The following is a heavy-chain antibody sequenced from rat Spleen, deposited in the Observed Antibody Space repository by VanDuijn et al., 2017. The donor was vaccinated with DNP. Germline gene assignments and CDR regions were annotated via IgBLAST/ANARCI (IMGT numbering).Heavy chain of an antibody. Sequence: EVQLVESGGGLVQPGRSLKLSCAASGFTFSNYDMAWVRQAPTKGLEWVACIGPRGAYTYYGDSVKGRFSVSRDDAKSILYLQMNILRSEDMATYYCARHGPGYNYFDYWGQGVMVTVSS. D-gene: IGHD1-4*01. CDR1: GFTFSNYD. CDR2: IGPRGAYT. J-gene: IGHJ2*01. CDR3: ARHGPGYNYFDY. V-gene: IGHV5-25*01.